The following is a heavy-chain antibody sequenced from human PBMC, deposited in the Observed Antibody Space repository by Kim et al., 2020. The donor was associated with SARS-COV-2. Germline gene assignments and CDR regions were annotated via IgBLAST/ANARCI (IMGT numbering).Heavy chain of an antibody. D-gene: IGHD3-9*01. V-gene: IGHV1-8*01. Sequence: ASVKVSCKASGYTFTSYDINWVRQATGQGLEWMGWMNPNSGNTGYAQKFQGRVTMTRNTSISTAYMELSSLRSEDTAVYYCARGTLKTGYYLYYYYYGMDVWGQGTTVTVSS. CDR2: MNPNSGNT. CDR3: ARGTLKTGYYLYYYYYGMDV. J-gene: IGHJ6*02. CDR1: GYTFTSYD.